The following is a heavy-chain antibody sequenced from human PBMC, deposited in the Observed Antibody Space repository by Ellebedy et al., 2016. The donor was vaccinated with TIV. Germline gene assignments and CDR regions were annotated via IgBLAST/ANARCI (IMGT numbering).Heavy chain of an antibody. CDR2: ISAYNGNT. V-gene: IGHV1-18*04. D-gene: IGHD2-15*01. CDR1: GYTFTSFG. Sequence: ASVKVSCKASGYTFTSFGITWVRQAPGQGLEWMGWISAYNGNTNYVQKLQGRVTMTTDTSTRTAYMELRNLRSDDTAVYYCARVIGLRDCSGDICSPPPPLDHWGQGALVTVSS. J-gene: IGHJ4*02. CDR3: ARVIGLRDCSGDICSPPPPLDH.